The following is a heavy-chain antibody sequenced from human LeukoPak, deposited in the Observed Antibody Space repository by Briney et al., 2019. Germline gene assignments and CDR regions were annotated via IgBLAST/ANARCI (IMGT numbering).Heavy chain of an antibody. V-gene: IGHV3-23*01. CDR1: GFTFSSYA. D-gene: IGHD2-8*02. J-gene: IGHJ5*02. CDR2: ISGSGGST. Sequence: GGSLRLSCAASGFTFSSYAMSWVRQAPGKGLEWVSAISGSGGSTYYADSVKGRFTISRDNSKNTLYLQMNSLRAEDTAVYYCAKESLVVSELLGNWFDPWGQGTLVTVSS. CDR3: AKESLVVSELLGNWFDP.